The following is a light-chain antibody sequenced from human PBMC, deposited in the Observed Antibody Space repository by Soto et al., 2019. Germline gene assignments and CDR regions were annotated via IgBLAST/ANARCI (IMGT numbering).Light chain of an antibody. V-gene: IGLV2-14*01. CDR1: SSDVGGYNY. CDR3: SSYTSSSTLVV. Sequence: QSALTQPAYVSGSPGQSITISCTGTSSDVGGYNYVSWYQQHPGKAPKLMIYDGSNRPSGISNRFSGSKSGNTASLTISVLQAEDEADYYCSSYTSSSTLVVFGGGTQLTVL. J-gene: IGLJ2*01. CDR2: DGS.